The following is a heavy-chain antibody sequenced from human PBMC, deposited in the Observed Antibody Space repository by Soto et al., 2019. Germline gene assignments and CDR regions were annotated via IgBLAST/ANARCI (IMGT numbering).Heavy chain of an antibody. J-gene: IGHJ5*02. CDR3: ARALAAHVSWFDP. CDR1: GASISTYY. CDR2: IHYSGST. D-gene: IGHD6-13*01. V-gene: IGHV4-59*01. Sequence: SETLSLTCTISGASISTYYWSWIRQPPGKGLEWIGYIHYSGSTKYNPSLKSRVTISLDTSKNQFSLKLSSVTAADTAVYYCARALAAHVSWFDPWGQGTLVTVS.